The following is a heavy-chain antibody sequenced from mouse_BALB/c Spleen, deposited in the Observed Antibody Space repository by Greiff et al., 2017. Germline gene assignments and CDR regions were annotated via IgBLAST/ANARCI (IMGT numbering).Heavy chain of an antibody. CDR3: ARHGYYGSSWWYFDV. CDR1: GFTFSSFG. CDR2: ISSGSSTI. D-gene: IGHD1-1*01. Sequence: EVQRVESGGGLVQPGGSRKLSCAASGFTFSSFGMHWVRQAPEKGLEWVAYISSGSSTIYYADTVKGRFTISRDNPKNTLFLQMTSLKSEDTAMYYCARHGYYGSSWWYFDVWGAGTTVTVSS. V-gene: IGHV5-17*02. J-gene: IGHJ1*01.